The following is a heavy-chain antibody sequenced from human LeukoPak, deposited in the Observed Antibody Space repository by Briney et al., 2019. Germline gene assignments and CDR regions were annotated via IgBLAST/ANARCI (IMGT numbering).Heavy chain of an antibody. CDR2: IKNDGSET. CDR3: VKNDGWFHLAQ. D-gene: IGHD6-19*01. V-gene: IGHV3-7*03. CDR1: GFNFRDHW. J-gene: IGHJ4*02. Sequence: GVSLRLSCAVSGFNFRDHWMDWVRQAPGKGLQWVGHIKNDGSETYYLDSLKGRFSISRDNTNNALYLQMNSLRVEDTAVYYCVKNDGWFHLAQWGQGTLVTVSS.